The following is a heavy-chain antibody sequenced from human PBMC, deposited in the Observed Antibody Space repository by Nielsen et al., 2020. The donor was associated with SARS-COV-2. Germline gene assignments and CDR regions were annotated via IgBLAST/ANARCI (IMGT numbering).Heavy chain of an antibody. CDR3: ARGPYASGWYVRATHKFDS. J-gene: IGHJ4*02. Sequence: GESLKISCAASGFIFTTYWLNWVRQAPGKGLEWVATIKQDGSEIFYVDSVKGRFTTSRDNAKNSLYLQMDSLRDEDTAVYYCARGPYASGWYVRATHKFDSWGQGTLVTVSS. D-gene: IGHD6-19*01. CDR1: GFIFTTYW. V-gene: IGHV3-7*01. CDR2: IKQDGSEI.